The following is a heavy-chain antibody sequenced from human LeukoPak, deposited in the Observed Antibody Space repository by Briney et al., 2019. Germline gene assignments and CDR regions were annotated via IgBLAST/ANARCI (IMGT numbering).Heavy chain of an antibody. CDR1: GGSISSTSHY. CDR2: IYYSGST. CDR3: ASHYFDDAFDI. Sequence: ETLSLTCSVSGGSISSTSHYWGWIRQPPGKGLEWIATIYYSGSTYYNPSLKSRVTISVDTSKNQFSLKLSSVTAADTAVYYCASHYFDDAFDIWGRGTMVTVSS. V-gene: IGHV4-39*07. D-gene: IGHD3-10*01. J-gene: IGHJ3*02.